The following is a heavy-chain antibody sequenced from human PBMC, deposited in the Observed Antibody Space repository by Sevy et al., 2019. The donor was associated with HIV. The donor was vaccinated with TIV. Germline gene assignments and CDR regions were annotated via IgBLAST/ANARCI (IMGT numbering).Heavy chain of an antibody. D-gene: IGHD3-3*01. CDR2: ISAYNGNT. CDR3: AFTKGVFGVVMTSFFFDY. CDR1: GYSFTSYG. J-gene: IGHJ4*02. V-gene: IGHV1-18*03. Sequence: ASVKVSCQASGYSFTSYGITWVRQAPGQGLEWMGWISAYNGNTNYAREFQGRLTMTTDTSTSTVYMDLRSLRSDDLAVYYCAFTKGVFGVVMTSFFFDYWGQGTLVTVSS.